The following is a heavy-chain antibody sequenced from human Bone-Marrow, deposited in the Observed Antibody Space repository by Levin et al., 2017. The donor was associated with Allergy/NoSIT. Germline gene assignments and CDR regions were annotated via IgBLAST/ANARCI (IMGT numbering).Heavy chain of an antibody. Sequence: LRLSCSVSGVSFTSGGYYWSWVRQDPGKGLEWIGYIYCSGSTYYTPSLKSRVSISLDMSKNQFSLKLSTVTAADTAVYYCARVRDGAPSVPNCNFDVWGRGTQVTVSS. D-gene: IGHD2-15*01. V-gene: IGHV4-31*02. CDR2: IYCSGST. CDR3: ARVRDGAPSVPNCNFDV. CDR1: GVSFTSGGYY. J-gene: IGHJ2*01.